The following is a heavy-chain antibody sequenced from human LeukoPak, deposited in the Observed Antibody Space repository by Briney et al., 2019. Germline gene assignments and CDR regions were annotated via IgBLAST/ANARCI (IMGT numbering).Heavy chain of an antibody. J-gene: IGHJ4*02. CDR1: GYTFTGYY. Sequence: ASVKVSCKASGYTFTGYYMHWVRQAPGQGLEWMGWINPNSGNTGYAQKFQGRVSITRDTSASTAYMELSSLTSEDTAVYYCARGPRAAADDYWGQGTLVTVSS. CDR2: INPNSGNT. D-gene: IGHD6-13*01. CDR3: ARGPRAAADDY. V-gene: IGHV1-8*03.